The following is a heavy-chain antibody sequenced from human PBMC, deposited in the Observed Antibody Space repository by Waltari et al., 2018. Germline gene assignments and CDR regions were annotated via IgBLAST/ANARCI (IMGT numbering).Heavy chain of an antibody. D-gene: IGHD6-13*01. CDR1: AFTFSNYW. J-gene: IGHJ4*02. CDR2: IKQDGSEK. V-gene: IGHV3-7*04. Sequence: EVQLVESGGGLVQTGGSLRLSCAASAFTFSNYWMSWVRQAPGKGLEWVANIKQDGSEKYYVDSVKGRFTISRDNAKNSLYLQMNSLRAEDTAVYYCARASTGIAAFDYWGQGTLVTVSS. CDR3: ARASTGIAAFDY.